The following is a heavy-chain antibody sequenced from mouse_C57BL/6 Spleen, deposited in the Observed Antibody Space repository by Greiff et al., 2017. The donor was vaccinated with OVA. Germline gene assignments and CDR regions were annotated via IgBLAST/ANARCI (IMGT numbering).Heavy chain of an antibody. CDR1: GYTFTNYW. CDR3: ARSSSGYHFDY. V-gene: IGHV1-63*01. J-gene: IGHJ2*01. D-gene: IGHD3-2*02. Sequence: QVQLQQSGAELVRPGTSVKMSCKASGYTFTNYWIGWAKQRPGHGLEWIGDIYPGGGYTNYNEKFKGKATLTADKSSSTAYMQFSSLTSEDSASYYCARSSSGYHFDYWGQGTTLTVSS. CDR2: IYPGGGYT.